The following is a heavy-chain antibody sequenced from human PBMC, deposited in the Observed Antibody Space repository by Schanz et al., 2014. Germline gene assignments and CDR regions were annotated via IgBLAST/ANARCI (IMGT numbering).Heavy chain of an antibody. J-gene: IGHJ4*02. D-gene: IGHD3-10*01. V-gene: IGHV3-11*01. CDR3: VKEGTVVSGSPRDY. Sequence: QVQLVESGGGLVKPGGSLRLSCAASGFTFSDYYMNWIRQAPGKGLEWVSYISNSGYTIYYADSVKGRFTISRDNAKSSLYLQMNSLRAEDTAVYYCVKEGTVVSGSPRDYWGQGALVTVSS. CDR1: GFTFSDYY. CDR2: ISNSGYTI.